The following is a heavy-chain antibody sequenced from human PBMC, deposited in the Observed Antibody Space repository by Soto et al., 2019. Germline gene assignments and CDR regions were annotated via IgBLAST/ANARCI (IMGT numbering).Heavy chain of an antibody. Sequence: PGESLKSSCKGSGYSFTSYWVSRVLQLPGKGLEWMGRIDPSDSYTNYSPSFQGHVTISADKSISTAYLQWSSLKASDTAMYYCASTKGYSSAPGYVMDAWGHATTVT. CDR1: GYSFTSYW. CDR2: IDPSDSYT. V-gene: IGHV5-10-1*01. D-gene: IGHD6-19*01. CDR3: ASTKGYSSAPGYVMDA. J-gene: IGHJ6*02.